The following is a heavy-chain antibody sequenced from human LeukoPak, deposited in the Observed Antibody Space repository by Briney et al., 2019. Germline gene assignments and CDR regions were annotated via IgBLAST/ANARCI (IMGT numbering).Heavy chain of an antibody. CDR3: ARSVIVVVPAHPLDY. CDR1: GYTFTSYY. V-gene: IGHV1-46*01. D-gene: IGHD2-2*01. Sequence: ASVKVSCKASGYTFTSYYMHWVRQAPGQGLEWMGIINPSGGSTSYAQKFQGRVTMTRDTSTSTVYMELGSLRSEDTAVYYCARSVIVVVPAHPLDYWGQGTLVTVSS. CDR2: INPSGGST. J-gene: IGHJ4*02.